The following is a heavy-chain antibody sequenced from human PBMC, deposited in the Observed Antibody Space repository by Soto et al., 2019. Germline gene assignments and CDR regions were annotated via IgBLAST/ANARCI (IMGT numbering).Heavy chain of an antibody. CDR2: ISAYNGNT. V-gene: IGHV1-18*01. Sequence: VASVKVSCKASGYTFTSYGISWVRQAPGQGLEWMGWISAYNGNTNYAQKLQGRVTMTTDTSTSTAYMELRSLRSDDTAVYYCARDNYGSGSYYNGTIDYWGQGTLVTVSS. J-gene: IGHJ4*02. CDR3: ARDNYGSGSYYNGTIDY. CDR1: GYTFTSYG. D-gene: IGHD3-10*01.